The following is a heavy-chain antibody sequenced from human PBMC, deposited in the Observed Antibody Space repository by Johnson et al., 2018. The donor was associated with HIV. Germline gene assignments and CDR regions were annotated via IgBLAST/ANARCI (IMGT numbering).Heavy chain of an antibody. CDR1: RFTFSSYG. Sequence: VQLLESGGGVVQPGRSLRLSCAASRFTFSSYGMHWVRQAPGKGLEWVAVIWYDGTNKYYGDSVKGRFTISRDNSKNTLFLQMNSLRAEDTAVSSCAKDLGCGLGDAAFDIWGQGTMVTVSS. D-gene: IGHD3/OR15-3a*01. CDR2: IWYDGTNK. V-gene: IGHV3-33*06. CDR3: AKDLGCGLGDAAFDI. J-gene: IGHJ3*02.